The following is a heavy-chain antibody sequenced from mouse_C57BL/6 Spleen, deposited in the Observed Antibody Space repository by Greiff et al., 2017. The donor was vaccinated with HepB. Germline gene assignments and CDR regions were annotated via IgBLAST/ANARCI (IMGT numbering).Heavy chain of an antibody. Sequence: EVKLVESGGGLVQPGGSLSLSCAASGFTFTDYYMSWVRQPPGKALEWLGFIRNKANGYTTEYSASVKGRFTISRDNSQSILYLQMNALRAEDSATYYGASLYYGSSYSWFAYWGQGTLVTVSA. D-gene: IGHD1-1*01. CDR2: IRNKANGYTT. J-gene: IGHJ3*01. CDR1: GFTFTDYY. CDR3: ASLYYGSSYSWFAY. V-gene: IGHV7-3*01.